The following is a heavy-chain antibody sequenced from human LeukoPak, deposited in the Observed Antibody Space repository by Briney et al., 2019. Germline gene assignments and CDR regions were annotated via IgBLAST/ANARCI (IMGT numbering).Heavy chain of an antibody. CDR2: IRYDGSNK. CDR3: AKDGTRGIRFGKIPHYFDH. D-gene: IGHD3-10*01. J-gene: IGHJ4*02. Sequence: PGGSLRLSCAASGFTFSSYGMHWVRQAPGKGLEWVAFIRYDGSNKYFADSVKGRFTISRDSSKSTLYLQMNSLRVDDTAVYYCAKDGTRGIRFGKIPHYFDHWGQGTLVTVSS. V-gene: IGHV3-30*02. CDR1: GFTFSSYG.